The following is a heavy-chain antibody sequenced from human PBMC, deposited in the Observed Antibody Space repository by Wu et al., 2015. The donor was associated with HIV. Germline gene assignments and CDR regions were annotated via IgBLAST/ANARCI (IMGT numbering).Heavy chain of an antibody. CDR2: IIPIFGTA. V-gene: IGHV1-69*13. CDR3: ARELSVTTSYYYYGMDV. J-gene: IGHJ6*02. D-gene: IGHD4-17*01. Sequence: QVQLVQSGAEVKKPGSSVKVSCKASGGTFSSYAISWVRQAPGQGLEWMGRIIPIFGTANYAQKFQGRVTITADESTSTAYMELSSLRSEDTAVYYCARELSVTTSYYYYGMDVWGQGTTVTVSS. CDR1: GGTFSSYA.